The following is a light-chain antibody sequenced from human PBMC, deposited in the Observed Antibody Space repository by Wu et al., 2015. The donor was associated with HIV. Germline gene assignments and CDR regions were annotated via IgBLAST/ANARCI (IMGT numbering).Light chain of an antibody. V-gene: IGKV3-15*01. CDR2: GAS. Sequence: EVVLTQSPAILSVSPGESATLFCRASESVKNNLAWYQQKPGQAPGLLIYGASTRATGIPVRFSGSGFATDFTLIIDSLESEDFAVYYCQQYQNWPPITFGGGTKVEIK. CDR1: ESVKNN. J-gene: IGKJ4*01. CDR3: QQYQNWPPIT.